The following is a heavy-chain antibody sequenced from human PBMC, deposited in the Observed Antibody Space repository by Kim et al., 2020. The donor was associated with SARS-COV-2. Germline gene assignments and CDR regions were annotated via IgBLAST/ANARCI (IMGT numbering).Heavy chain of an antibody. CDR3: ARGALGYCSGGSCYLFDY. J-gene: IGHJ4*02. CDR2: INHSGST. V-gene: IGHV4-34*01. CDR1: GGSFSGYY. Sequence: SETLSLTCAVYGGSFSGYYWSWIRQPPGKGLEWIGEINHSGSTNYNPSLKSRVTISVDTSKNQFSLKLSSVTAADTAVYYCARGALGYCSGGSCYLFDYWGQGTLVTVSS. D-gene: IGHD2-15*01.